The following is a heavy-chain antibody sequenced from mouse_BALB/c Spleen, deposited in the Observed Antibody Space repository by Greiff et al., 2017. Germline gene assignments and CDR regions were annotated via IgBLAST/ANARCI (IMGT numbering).Heavy chain of an antibody. Sequence: QVQLKESGAELVRPGSSVKISCKASGYAFSSYWMNWVKQRPGQGLEWIGQIYPGDGDTNYNGKFKGKATLTADKSSSTAYMQLSSLTSEDSAVYFCARASSGYGCDYWGQGTTLTVSS. CDR2: IYPGDGDT. J-gene: IGHJ2*01. V-gene: IGHV1-80*01. CDR1: GYAFSSYW. CDR3: ARASSGYGCDY. D-gene: IGHD3-1*01.